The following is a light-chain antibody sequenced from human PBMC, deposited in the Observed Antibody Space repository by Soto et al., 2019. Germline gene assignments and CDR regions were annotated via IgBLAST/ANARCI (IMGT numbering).Light chain of an antibody. CDR1: SGSVSPTHY. CDR2: STN. J-gene: IGLJ2*01. CDR3: ALYMGSGLAI. V-gene: IGLV8-61*01. Sequence: QTVVTQEPSFSVSLGGTVTLTCGLSSGSVSPTHYPSWYQQTPGQAPRTLIYSTNTRSSGVPDRFSGSILGNKAALTITGAQAEDECDYHCALYMGSGLAICGVGTKLTVL.